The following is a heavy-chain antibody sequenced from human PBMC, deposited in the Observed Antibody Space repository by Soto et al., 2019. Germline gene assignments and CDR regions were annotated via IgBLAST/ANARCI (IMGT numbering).Heavy chain of an antibody. J-gene: IGHJ4*02. CDR2: INAGNGNT. CDR3: ARTYCSSTSCYLGLNY. Sequence: SVKVSCKASGYTFTSYAMHWVRQAPGQRLEWMGWINAGNGNTKYSQKFQGRVTITRDTSASTAYMELSSLRSEDTAVYYCARTYCSSTSCYLGLNYWGQGTLVTVSS. V-gene: IGHV1-3*01. CDR1: GYTFTSYA. D-gene: IGHD2-2*01.